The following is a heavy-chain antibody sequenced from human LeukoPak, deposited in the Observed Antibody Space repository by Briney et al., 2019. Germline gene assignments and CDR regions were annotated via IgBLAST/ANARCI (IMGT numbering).Heavy chain of an antibody. CDR2: IIPIFGTA. CDR1: GGTFSSYA. J-gene: IGHJ3*02. D-gene: IGHD3-16*01. V-gene: IGHV1-69*06. CDR3: AREAEGGAFDI. Sequence: SVTVSCKASGGTFSSYAISWVRQAPGQGLEWVGGIIPIFGTANYAQKFQGRVTITADKSTSTAYMELSSLRSEDTAVYYCAREAEGGAFDIWGQGTMVTVSS.